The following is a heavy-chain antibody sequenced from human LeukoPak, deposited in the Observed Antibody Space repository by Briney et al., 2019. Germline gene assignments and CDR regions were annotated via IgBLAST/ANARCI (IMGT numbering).Heavy chain of an antibody. CDR1: GGSISTYY. Sequence: SETLSLTCTVSGGSISTYYWSWIRHPAGKGLEWIGRMYTSGNTNYNPSLKSRVTMSVDTSKKQFSLRLSSVTAADTAVYYCAREPVTGTSNFFDSWGQGTLVTVSS. D-gene: IGHD6-19*01. V-gene: IGHV4-4*07. CDR3: AREPVTGTSNFFDS. J-gene: IGHJ4*02. CDR2: MYTSGNT.